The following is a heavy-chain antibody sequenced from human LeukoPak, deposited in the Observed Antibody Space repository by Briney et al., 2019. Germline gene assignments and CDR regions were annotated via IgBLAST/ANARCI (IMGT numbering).Heavy chain of an antibody. CDR3: ARLGGYCSGGSCYEGNWFDP. D-gene: IGHD2-15*01. V-gene: IGHV5-51*01. CDR1: GYRFTSYW. J-gene: IGHJ5*02. Sequence: NLGESLKISCQGSGYRFTSYWIGWVRQLPGKGLEWMGIIYPGDSDTRYSPPFQGQVTISADKSISTAYLQWSSLKASDTAMYYCARLGGYCSGGSCYEGNWFDPWGQGTLVTVSS. CDR2: IYPGDSDT.